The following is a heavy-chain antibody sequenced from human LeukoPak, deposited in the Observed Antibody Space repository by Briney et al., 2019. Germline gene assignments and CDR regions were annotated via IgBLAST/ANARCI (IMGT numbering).Heavy chain of an antibody. D-gene: IGHD3-22*01. CDR3: ARGTDSSAYFDY. V-gene: IGHV4-59*01. Sequence: SETLSLTCTVSGGSISSYHWSWIRQPPGKGLEWIGYIYYSGGTNYNPSLKSRVTISVDTSKNQFSLKLSSVTAADTAVYYCARGTDSSAYFDYWGQGTLVTVSS. CDR2: IYYSGGT. CDR1: GGSISSYH. J-gene: IGHJ4*02.